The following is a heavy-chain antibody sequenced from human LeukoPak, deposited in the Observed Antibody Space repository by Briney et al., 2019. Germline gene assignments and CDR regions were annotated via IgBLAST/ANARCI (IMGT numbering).Heavy chain of an antibody. CDR3: ARGTTVTTGDY. CDR1: GGSFSGYY. V-gene: IGHV4-34*01. J-gene: IGHJ4*02. Sequence: SETLSLTCAVYGGSFSGYYWTWIRQPPGKGLEWIGEISHSGSTNCNPSLKSRATISVDTSKNQFSLKLNSVTAADTAVYYCARGTTVTTGDYWGQGTLVTVSS. D-gene: IGHD4-17*01. CDR2: ISHSGST.